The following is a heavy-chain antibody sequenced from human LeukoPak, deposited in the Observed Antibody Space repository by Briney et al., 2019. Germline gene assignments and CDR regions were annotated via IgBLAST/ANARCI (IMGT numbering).Heavy chain of an antibody. D-gene: IGHD1-14*01. CDR2: INHSGST. CDR3: ARGAPVAPFRRSYYFDY. Sequence: PSETLSLTCAVYGGTFSGYYWSWIRQPPGKGLEWIGEINHSGSTNYNTSLKSRVTISVDTSKNQFSLKLSSVTAADTAVYYCARGAPVAPFRRSYYFDYWGQGTLVTVSS. V-gene: IGHV4-34*01. J-gene: IGHJ4*02. CDR1: GGTFSGYY.